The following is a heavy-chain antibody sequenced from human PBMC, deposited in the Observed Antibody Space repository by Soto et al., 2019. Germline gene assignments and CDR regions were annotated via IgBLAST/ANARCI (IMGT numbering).Heavy chain of an antibody. CDR3: ARGGGDFWSGYYNPGYYYYGMDV. V-gene: IGHV4-31*03. Sequence: QVQLQESGPGLVKPSQTLSLTCTVSGGSISSGGYYWSWIRQHPGKGLEWIGYIYYSGSTYYNPSLKVRVTISVDTSKNQFCLKLSSVTAADTAVYYCARGGGDFWSGYYNPGYYYYGMDVWGQGTTVTVSS. J-gene: IGHJ6*02. CDR2: IYYSGST. D-gene: IGHD3-3*01. CDR1: GGSISSGGYY.